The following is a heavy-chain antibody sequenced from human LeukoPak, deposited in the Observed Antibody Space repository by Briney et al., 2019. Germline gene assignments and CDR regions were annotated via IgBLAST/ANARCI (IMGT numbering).Heavy chain of an antibody. J-gene: IGHJ3*02. CDR2: ISGSGGST. CDR1: GFTFSSYA. Sequence: PGGSLRLSCAASGFTFSSYAMSWVRQAPGKGLEWVSAISGSGGSTYYADSVKGRFTISRDNSKNTLYLQMNSLRAEDTAAYYCAKDPRLYYDFWSGDAFDIWGQGTMVTVSS. V-gene: IGHV3-23*01. D-gene: IGHD3-3*01. CDR3: AKDPRLYYDFWSGDAFDI.